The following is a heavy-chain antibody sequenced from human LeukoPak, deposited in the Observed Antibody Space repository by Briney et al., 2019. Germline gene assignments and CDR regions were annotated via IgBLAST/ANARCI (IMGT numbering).Heavy chain of an antibody. V-gene: IGHV3-30-3*01. D-gene: IGHD6-13*01. CDR3: AKDRTGSSWYLLV. J-gene: IGHJ4*02. Sequence: PGRSLRLSCAASGFTFSSYAMHWVRQAPGKGLEWVAVISYDGSNKYYADSVKGRFTISRDNSKNTLYLQMNSLRAGDTAVYYCAKDRTGSSWYLLVWGQGTLVTVSS. CDR2: ISYDGSNK. CDR1: GFTFSSYA.